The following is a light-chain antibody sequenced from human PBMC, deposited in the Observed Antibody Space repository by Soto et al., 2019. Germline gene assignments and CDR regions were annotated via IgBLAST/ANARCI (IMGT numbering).Light chain of an antibody. Sequence: SALTQPRSVSESPGQSVTISCTGTSSDVGAYNYVSWYQQHPGKVPKLIIYDVNKRPSGVPDRFSGSKSGNTASLTISGLQAEDEADYYCCSFAGTYMVFGGGTKVTVL. CDR2: DVN. J-gene: IGLJ3*02. CDR1: SSDVGAYNY. V-gene: IGLV2-11*01. CDR3: CSFAGTYMV.